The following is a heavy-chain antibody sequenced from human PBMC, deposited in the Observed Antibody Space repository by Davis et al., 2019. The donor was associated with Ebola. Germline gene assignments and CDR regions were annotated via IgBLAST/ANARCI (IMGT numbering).Heavy chain of an antibody. CDR3: AKSDLVEIVVGNDGDY. J-gene: IGHJ4*02. CDR1: GFTFSSYA. CDR2: ISGSGGST. D-gene: IGHD3-22*01. Sequence: PGGSLRLSCAASGFTFSSYAMSWVRQAPGKGLEWVSAISGSGGSTYYADSVKGRFTISRDNSKNTLYLQMNSLRAEDTAVYYCAKSDLVEIVVGNDGDYWGQGTLVTVSS. V-gene: IGHV3-23*01.